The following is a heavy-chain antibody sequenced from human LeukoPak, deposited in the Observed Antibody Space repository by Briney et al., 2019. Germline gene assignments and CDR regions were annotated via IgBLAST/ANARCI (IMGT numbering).Heavy chain of an antibody. D-gene: IGHD3-10*01. V-gene: IGHV1-2*02. CDR2: INPNSGGT. J-gene: IGHJ4*02. CDR1: GYTFTGYY. CDR3: ASLSANYYGSGNT. Sequence: ASVKVSCKASGYTFTGYYMHWVRQAPGQGLEWMGWINPNSGGTNYAQKFQGRVTMTRDTSISTAYMEVSSLSSEDTAVYYCASLSANYYGSGNTWGQGTLVTVSS.